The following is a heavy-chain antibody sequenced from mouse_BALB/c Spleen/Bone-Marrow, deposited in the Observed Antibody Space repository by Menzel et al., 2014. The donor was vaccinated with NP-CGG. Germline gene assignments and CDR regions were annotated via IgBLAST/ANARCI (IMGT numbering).Heavy chain of an antibody. J-gene: IGHJ2*01. CDR2: ISSGSSTI. CDR1: GFTFSSFG. D-gene: IGHD1-1*01. V-gene: IGHV5-17*02. CDR3: ARCSWLFDY. Sequence: EVMLVESGGGLVQPGGSRKLSCAASGFTFSSFGMHWVRQAPEKGLEWVAYISSGSSTIYYADTVKGRFTISRDNPKNTLFLQMTSLRSEDTAMYYCARCSWLFDYWGQGTTLTVSS.